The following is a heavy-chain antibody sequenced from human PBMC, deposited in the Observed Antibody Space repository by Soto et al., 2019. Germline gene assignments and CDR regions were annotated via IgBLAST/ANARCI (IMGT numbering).Heavy chain of an antibody. D-gene: IGHD3-22*01. J-gene: IGHJ3*02. CDR1: GGSISSSSYY. V-gene: IGHV4-39*01. Sequence: PSETLSLTCTVSGGSISSSSYYWGWIRQPPGKGLEWIGSIYYSGSTYYNPSLKSRVTISVDTSKNQFSLKLSSVTAADTAVYYCARTKITMIVVVYNAFDIWGQGTMVTVS. CDR2: IYYSGST. CDR3: ARTKITMIVVVYNAFDI.